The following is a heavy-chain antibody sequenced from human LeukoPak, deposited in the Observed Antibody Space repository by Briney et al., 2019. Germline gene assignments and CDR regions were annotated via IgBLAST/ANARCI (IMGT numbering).Heavy chain of an antibody. D-gene: IGHD3-10*01. J-gene: IGHJ4*02. Sequence: PGGSLTLSCAASGFTFSSFAMSWVRQAPGKGLEWVSAISASGGSTDYADSVKGRFTISRDNSKKTLYLQMNSLRAGDTAIYYCVKSTGDWRWGQGTLVTVSS. CDR2: ISASGGST. V-gene: IGHV3-23*01. CDR1: GFTFSSFA. CDR3: VKSTGDWR.